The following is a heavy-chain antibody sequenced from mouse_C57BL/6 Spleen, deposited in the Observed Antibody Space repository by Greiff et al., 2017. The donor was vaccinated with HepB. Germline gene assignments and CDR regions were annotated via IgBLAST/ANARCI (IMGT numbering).Heavy chain of an antibody. CDR1: GYTFTDYY. Sequence: VQLQQSGPELVKPGASVKISCKASGYTFTDYYMNWVKQSHGKSLEWIGDINPNNGGTSYNQKFKGKATLTVDKSSSTAYMELRSLTSEDSAVYYCARGGYDWFAYWGQGTLVTVSA. D-gene: IGHD2-2*01. J-gene: IGHJ3*01. CDR2: INPNNGGT. CDR3: ARGGYDWFAY. V-gene: IGHV1-26*01.